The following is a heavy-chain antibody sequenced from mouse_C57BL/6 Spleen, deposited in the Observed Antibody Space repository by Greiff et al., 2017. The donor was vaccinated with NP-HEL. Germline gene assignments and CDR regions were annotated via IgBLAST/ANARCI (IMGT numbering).Heavy chain of an antibody. Sequence: DVQLQESGPGLVKPSQSLSLTCSVTGYSITSGYYWNWIRQFPGNKLEWMGYISYDGSNNYNPSIKNRISITRDTSKNQFFLKLNSVTTEDAATYYCARVTPNFWFAYWGQGTLVTVSA. CDR1: GYSITSGYY. CDR3: ARVTPNFWFAY. D-gene: IGHD4-1*01. V-gene: IGHV3-6*01. J-gene: IGHJ3*01. CDR2: ISYDGSN.